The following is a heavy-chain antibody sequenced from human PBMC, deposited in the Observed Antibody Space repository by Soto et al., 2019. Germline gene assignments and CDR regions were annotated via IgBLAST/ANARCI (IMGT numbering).Heavy chain of an antibody. V-gene: IGHV3-23*01. J-gene: IGHJ4*02. CDR2: LTGSSSNI. Sequence: EVQLLESGGGLVQPGGSLRLSCAASGFSFRNYAMSWVRQAPGKGLEWISTLTGSSSNIYYADSVKGRFAISRDNSRNTLYLQMNSLTAEDTAVCYCANGRATYGLLTHDYWGQGTLVTVSS. D-gene: IGHD3-10*01. CDR3: ANGRATYGLLTHDY. CDR1: GFSFRNYA.